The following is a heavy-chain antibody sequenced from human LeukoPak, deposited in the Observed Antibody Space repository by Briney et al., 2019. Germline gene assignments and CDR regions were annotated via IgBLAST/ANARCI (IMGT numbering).Heavy chain of an antibody. CDR3: AKDSGYYKGYFDY. J-gene: IGHJ4*02. D-gene: IGHD3-22*01. CDR1: GFTFSNYG. Sequence: PGESLRLSXAVSGFTFSNYGMHWVRQAPDKGLEWVAFIRYDGSHKYYADSVTGRFTISRDNSKNTLYLQMSSLRADDTAVFYCAKDSGYYKGYFDYWGQGTLVTVSS. V-gene: IGHV3-30*02. CDR2: IRYDGSHK.